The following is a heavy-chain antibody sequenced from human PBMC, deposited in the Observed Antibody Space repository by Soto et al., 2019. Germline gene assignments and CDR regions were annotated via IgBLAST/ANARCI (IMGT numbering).Heavy chain of an antibody. V-gene: IGHV1-69*13. CDR3: ARGGDTAIGYYCDY. D-gene: IGHD5-18*01. CDR2: IIPIFGTA. CDR1: GGAFSSYA. J-gene: IGHJ4*02. Sequence: SVKVSCKASGGAFSSYAISWVRQAPGQGLEWMGGIIPIFGTATYAQKFQGSVTITADESTSTAYMELSSLRSEDTAVYYCARGGDTAIGYYCDYWGQGTLVTVSS.